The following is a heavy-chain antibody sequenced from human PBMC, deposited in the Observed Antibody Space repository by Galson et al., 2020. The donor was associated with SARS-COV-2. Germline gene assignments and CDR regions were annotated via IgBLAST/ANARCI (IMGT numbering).Heavy chain of an antibody. CDR1: GDSIGDGSYY. CDR3: ARRGGSYDYPDYYFHY. D-gene: IGHD4-17*01. J-gene: IGHJ4*02. Sequence: ASETLSLTCTVSGDSIGDGSYYWAWIRQPPGKGLEWIGNIFYSGTTYYNPSLKSRVTISVDTSKNQFSLNLSSVTAADTAVYYCARRGGSYDYPDYYFHYWGQGTLVTVSS. CDR2: IFYSGTT. V-gene: IGHV4-39*01.